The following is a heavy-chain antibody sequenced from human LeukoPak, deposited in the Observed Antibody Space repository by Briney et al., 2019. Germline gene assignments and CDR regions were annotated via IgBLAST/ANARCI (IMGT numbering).Heavy chain of an antibody. Sequence: PSETLSLTCAVYGGSSSGYYWSWIRQPPGKGLEWIGEINHSGSTNYNPSLKSRVTVSVDTSKNQFSLKLSSVTAADTAVYYCASTRGNSYAYYYGMDVWGQGTTVTVSS. V-gene: IGHV4-34*01. CDR2: INHSGST. CDR3: ASTRGNSYAYYYGMDV. D-gene: IGHD5-18*01. J-gene: IGHJ6*02. CDR1: GGSSSGYY.